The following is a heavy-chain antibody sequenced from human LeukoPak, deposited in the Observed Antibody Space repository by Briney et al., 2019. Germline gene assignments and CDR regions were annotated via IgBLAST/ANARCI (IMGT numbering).Heavy chain of an antibody. V-gene: IGHV1-46*01. CDR1: GYTFTSYY. CDR2: INPSGGST. J-gene: IGHJ4*02. CDR3: ASGYYSDGNGYSPADY. Sequence: GASVKVSCKASGYTFTSYYMHWVRQAPGQGLEWMGIINPSGGSTSYAQKFQGRVTMTRDTSTSTVYMELSSLRSEDTAVYYCASGYYSDGNGYSPADYWGQGTLVTVSS. D-gene: IGHD3-22*01.